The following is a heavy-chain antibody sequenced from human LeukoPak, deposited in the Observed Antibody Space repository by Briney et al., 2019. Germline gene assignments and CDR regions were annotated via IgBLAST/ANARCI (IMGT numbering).Heavy chain of an antibody. CDR3: ARGENLYYYGSGRKYYSDY. Sequence: SETLSLTCAVYGGSFSGYYWSWIRQPPGKGLEWIGEINHSGSTNYNPSLKSRVTISVDTSKNQFSLKLSSVTAADTAVYYCARGENLYYYGSGRKYYSDYWGQGTLVTVSS. J-gene: IGHJ4*02. CDR1: GGSFSGYY. D-gene: IGHD3-10*01. V-gene: IGHV4-34*01. CDR2: INHSGST.